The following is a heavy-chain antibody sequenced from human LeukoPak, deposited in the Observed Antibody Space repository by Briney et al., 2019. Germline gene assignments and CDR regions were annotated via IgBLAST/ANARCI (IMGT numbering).Heavy chain of an antibody. V-gene: IGHV1-2*02. CDR3: ARVYYGMDV. J-gene: IGHJ6*02. CDR2: INPKTGDT. Sequence: GASVKVSCKASGYTFTGQYLYWARQTPGQGLEWMGWINPKTGDTDSAQNFQGRVTMTRDTSITTVYMELSSLTSDDTAVYYWARVYYGMDVWGQGTTVTAPS. CDR1: GYTFTGQY.